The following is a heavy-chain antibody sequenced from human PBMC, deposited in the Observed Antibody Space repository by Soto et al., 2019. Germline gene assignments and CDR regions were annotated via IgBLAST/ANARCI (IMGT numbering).Heavy chain of an antibody. CDR1: GFTVSSNY. D-gene: IGHD6-13*01. CDR3: ATHSSSHPKYYYYGMDV. J-gene: IGHJ6*02. CDR2: IYSGGST. V-gene: IGHV3-53*01. Sequence: SCAASGFTVSSNYMSWVRQAPGKGLEWVSVIYSGGSTYDADSVKGRFTISRDNSKNTLYLQMNSLRAEDTAVYYCATHSSSHPKYYYYGMDVWGQGTTVTVSS.